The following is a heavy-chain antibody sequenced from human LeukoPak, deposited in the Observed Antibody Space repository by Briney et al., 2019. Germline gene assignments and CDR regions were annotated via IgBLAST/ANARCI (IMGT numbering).Heavy chain of an antibody. Sequence: GSLRLSCAASGFTFSDYYMSWIRQPPGKGLEWIGYIYYSGSTNYNPSLKSRVTISADTFKNQFSLKLTSVTAADTAVYYCARRAAAGPLRYWGQGTLVTVS. D-gene: IGHD6-13*01. CDR2: IYYSGST. CDR1: GFTFSDYY. CDR3: ARRAAAGPLRY. V-gene: IGHV4-59*08. J-gene: IGHJ4*02.